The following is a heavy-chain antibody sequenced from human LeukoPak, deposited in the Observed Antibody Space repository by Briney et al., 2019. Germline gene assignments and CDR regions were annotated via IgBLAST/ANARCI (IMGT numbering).Heavy chain of an antibody. CDR2: IYYSGST. J-gene: IGHJ6*02. D-gene: IGHD3-10*01. Sequence: SETLSLTCTVSGGTISSYYWSWIRQPPGKGLEWIGYIYYSGSTNYNPSLKSRVTISVDTSKNQFSLRVSSVTAADTAVYYCARGMVPYYYYGFDVWGQGTTVTVSS. CDR1: GGTISSYY. V-gene: IGHV4-59*01. CDR3: ARGMVPYYYYGFDV.